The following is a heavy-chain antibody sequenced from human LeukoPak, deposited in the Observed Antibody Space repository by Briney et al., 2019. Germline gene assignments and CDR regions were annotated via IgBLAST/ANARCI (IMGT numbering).Heavy chain of an antibody. J-gene: IGHJ4*02. CDR3: AKAARGRYCSGGSCYGFDY. CDR1: GFTFSSYG. V-gene: IGHV3-30*18. Sequence: GGSLRLSCAASGFTFSSYGMHWVRQAPGKGLEWVAVISYDGSNKYYADSVKSRFTISRDNSKNTLYLQMNSLRAEDTAVYYCAKAARGRYCSGGSCYGFDYWGQGTLVTVSS. D-gene: IGHD2-15*01. CDR2: ISYDGSNK.